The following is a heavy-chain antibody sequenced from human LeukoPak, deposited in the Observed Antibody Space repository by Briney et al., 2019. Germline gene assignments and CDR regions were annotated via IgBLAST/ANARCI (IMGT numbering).Heavy chain of an antibody. J-gene: IGHJ4*02. CDR3: AKDNSGSIHYFDY. Sequence: PGGSLRLSCAASGFTLNNYGMSWVRQAPGRGLEWVSAISGSGGGTYYADSVKGRFSISRDNSKNTLYLQMNSLRAEDTAVYYCAKDNSGSIHYFDYWGQGTLVTVSS. CDR2: ISGSGGGT. V-gene: IGHV3-23*01. D-gene: IGHD1-26*01. CDR1: GFTLNNYG.